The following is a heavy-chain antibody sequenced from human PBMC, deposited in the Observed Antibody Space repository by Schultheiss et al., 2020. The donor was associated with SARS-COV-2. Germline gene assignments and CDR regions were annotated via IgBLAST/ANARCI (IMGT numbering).Heavy chain of an antibody. J-gene: IGHJ6*03. V-gene: IGHV4-61*01. Sequence: SETLSLTCTVSGFSISSGYYWGWIRQPPGKGLEWIGYIYYSGSTNYNPSLKSRVTISVDTSKNQFSLKLSSVTAADTAVYYCARAYDFGLYYYYYYMDVWGKGTTVTVSS. D-gene: IGHD3-3*01. CDR1: GFSISSGYY. CDR3: ARAYDFGLYYYYYYMDV. CDR2: IYYSGST.